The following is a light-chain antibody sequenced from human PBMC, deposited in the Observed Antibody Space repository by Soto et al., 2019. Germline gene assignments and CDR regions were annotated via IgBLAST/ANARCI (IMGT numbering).Light chain of an antibody. CDR2: DAS. J-gene: IGKJ5*01. CDR1: QAISSA. V-gene: IGKV1-13*02. Sequence: ANQLTLSPPPLSASERDRVSITCRASQAISSALAWYQQKPGKPPKLLIYDASTLQSGVPSRFSGTASGTDFTLTISSLQPEDFATYYCQQVNSYPGVTFGQGTRLEIK. CDR3: QQVNSYPGVT.